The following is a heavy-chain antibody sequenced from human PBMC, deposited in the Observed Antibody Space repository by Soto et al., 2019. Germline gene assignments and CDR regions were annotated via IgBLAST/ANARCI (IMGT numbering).Heavy chain of an antibody. CDR2: ISHDSSNI. CDR3: ARDHSSGWHCFDY. CDR1: GVAFSSYG. D-gene: IGHD6-19*01. V-gene: IGHV3-30*03. J-gene: IGHJ4*02. Sequence: GGSLRLSCAASGVAFSSYGIHWVRQAPGKGLEWVTFISHDSSNIYYADSVKGRFSFSRDNSKNTLYLQMNSLRAEDTAVYYCARDHSSGWHCFDYWGQGTLVTVSS.